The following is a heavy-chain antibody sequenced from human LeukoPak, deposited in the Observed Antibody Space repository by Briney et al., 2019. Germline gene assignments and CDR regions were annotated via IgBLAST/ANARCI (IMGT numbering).Heavy chain of an antibody. J-gene: IGHJ4*02. CDR2: IYDSGST. V-gene: IGHV4-59*08. Sequence: SETLSLTCTVSGGSMSSYSWSWIRQPPGEGLEWIGFIYDSGSTNYNPSLKSRVTISVDTSKNKFSLKVNSVTAADTAGCYCARHRTSGWGLDYWGQGTLVTVSS. D-gene: IGHD6-19*01. CDR3: ARHRTSGWGLDY. CDR1: GGSMSSYS.